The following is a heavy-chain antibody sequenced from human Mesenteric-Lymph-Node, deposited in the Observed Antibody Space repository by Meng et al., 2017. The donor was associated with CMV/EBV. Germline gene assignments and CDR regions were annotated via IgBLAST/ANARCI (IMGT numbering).Heavy chain of an antibody. D-gene: IGHD2-21*01. J-gene: IGHJ4*02. Sequence: SCMASGYTFTSYDILWVRQATGQGLEWMGWMNPNSGNTGYAQKFQGRVTITRNNSISTAYMELSSLRSEDTAVYYCARGILGGGGNYWGQGTLVTVSS. CDR2: MNPNSGNT. CDR3: ARGILGGGGNY. CDR1: GYTFTSYD. V-gene: IGHV1-8*03.